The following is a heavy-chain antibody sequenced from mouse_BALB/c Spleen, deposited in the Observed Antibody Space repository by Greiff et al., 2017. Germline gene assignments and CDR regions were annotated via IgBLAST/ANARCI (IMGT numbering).Heavy chain of an antibody. J-gene: IGHJ4*01. CDR2: IYPGSGST. Sequence: LQQPGSELVRPGASVKLSCKASGYTFTSYWMHWVKQRHGQGLEWIGNIYPGSGSTNYDEKFKSKGTLTVDTSSSTAYMHLSSLTSEDSAVYYCTREGYYRYAMDYWGQGTSVTVSS. CDR1: GYTFTSYW. V-gene: IGHV1S22*01. D-gene: IGHD2-14*01. CDR3: TREGYYRYAMDY.